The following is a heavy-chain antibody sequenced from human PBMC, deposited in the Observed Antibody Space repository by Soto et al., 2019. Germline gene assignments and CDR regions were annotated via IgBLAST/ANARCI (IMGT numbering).Heavy chain of an antibody. Sequence: PSETLSLTCPVSGDSISSYYWSWIRQPPGKGLEWIGYIYYSGSTNYNPSLKSRVTISVDTSKNQFSLKLSSVTAADTAVYYCARAGYGDYVGFDYWGQGTLVTVSS. J-gene: IGHJ4*02. CDR2: IYYSGST. D-gene: IGHD4-17*01. CDR1: GDSISSYY. V-gene: IGHV4-59*08. CDR3: ARAGYGDYVGFDY.